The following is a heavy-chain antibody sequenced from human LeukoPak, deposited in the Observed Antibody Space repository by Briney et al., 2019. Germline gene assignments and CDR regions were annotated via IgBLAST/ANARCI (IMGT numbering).Heavy chain of an antibody. CDR2: IYYSGNT. J-gene: IGHJ4*02. Sequence: SETLSLTCTVSGGSISGTTSYWGWIRQPPEKALQWIGSIYYSGNTYYNPSLKSRVTISVDTSKNQFSLTLNSVTAADTAVYYCATLLSAPRDYWGQGTLVTVSS. CDR1: GGSISGTTSY. CDR3: ATLLSAPRDY. V-gene: IGHV4-39*01. D-gene: IGHD3-10*01.